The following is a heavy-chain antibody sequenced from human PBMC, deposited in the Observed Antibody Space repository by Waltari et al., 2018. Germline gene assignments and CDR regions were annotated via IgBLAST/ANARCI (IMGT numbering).Heavy chain of an antibody. CDR1: GYSISSGYY. J-gene: IGHJ6*02. CDR2: IYHSGST. D-gene: IGHD3-10*01. V-gene: IGHV4-38-2*01. Sequence: QVQLQESGPGLVKPSETLSLTCAVSGYSISSGYYWGWIRQPPGKGLEWIGSIYHSGSTYYNPSLKSRVTISVDTSKNQFSLKLSSVTAADTAVYYCARLMVQGDYYYYGMDVCGQGTTVTVSS. CDR3: ARLMVQGDYYYYGMDV.